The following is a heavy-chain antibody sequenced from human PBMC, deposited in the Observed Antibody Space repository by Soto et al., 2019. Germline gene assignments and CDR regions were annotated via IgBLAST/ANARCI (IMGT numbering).Heavy chain of an antibody. CDR3: ARDFFSSPAGGMDV. CDR2: INSDGSST. J-gene: IGHJ6*02. CDR1: GFTFSSYW. D-gene: IGHD6-25*01. Sequence: PGGSLRLSCAASGFTFSSYWMHWVRQAPGKGLVWVSRINSDGSSTSYADSVKGRFTISRDNAKNTPYLQMNSLRAEDTAVYYCARDFFSSPAGGMDVWGQGTTVTVSS. V-gene: IGHV3-74*01.